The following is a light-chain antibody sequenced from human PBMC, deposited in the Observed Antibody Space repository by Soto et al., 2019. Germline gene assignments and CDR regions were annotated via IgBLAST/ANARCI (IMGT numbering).Light chain of an antibody. Sequence: EIVLTQSPATLSLSPGERAALSCRASQSVSSYLAWYQQKPGQAPRLLIYDASKRAPGIPARFSGSGFGTDFTLTISSLEPEDFAVYFCQQSSNWPSTFGGGTKVEI. J-gene: IGKJ4*01. CDR2: DAS. CDR3: QQSSNWPST. CDR1: QSVSSY. V-gene: IGKV3-11*01.